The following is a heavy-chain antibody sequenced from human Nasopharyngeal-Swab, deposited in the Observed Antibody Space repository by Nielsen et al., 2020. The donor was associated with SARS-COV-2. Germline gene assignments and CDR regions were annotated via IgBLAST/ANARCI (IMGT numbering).Heavy chain of an antibody. V-gene: IGHV3-48*02. Sequence: GESLKISCAASGFTFSSYSMNWVRQAPGKGLEGVSYISSSSNTIYYADSVKGRFTISRDNAKNSLYLQMNSLRDEDTAVYYCAPAKHSYYYYYGMDVWGQGTTVTVSS. CDR2: ISSSSNTI. CDR1: GFTFSSYS. CDR3: APAKHSYYYYYGMDV. J-gene: IGHJ6*02.